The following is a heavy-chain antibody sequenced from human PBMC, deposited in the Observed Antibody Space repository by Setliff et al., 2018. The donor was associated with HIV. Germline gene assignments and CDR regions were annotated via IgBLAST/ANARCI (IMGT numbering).Heavy chain of an antibody. Sequence: LSLTCTVSGDSINSGTYYWSWIRQPAGKGLEWIGRLHLSGDTNYNPSLKSRVTMSIDTSKNQFSLKVASVTAADTAVYYCARTVRREFRTNVGDHYYFYMDVWGKGTTVTVSS. J-gene: IGHJ6*03. CDR1: GDSINSGTYY. V-gene: IGHV4-61*02. CDR2: LHLSGDT. CDR3: ARTVRREFRTNVGDHYYFYMDV. D-gene: IGHD3-3*01.